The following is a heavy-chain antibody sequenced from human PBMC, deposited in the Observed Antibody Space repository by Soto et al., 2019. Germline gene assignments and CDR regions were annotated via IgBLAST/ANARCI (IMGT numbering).Heavy chain of an antibody. CDR3: ARDAGYCSGGSCCYDY. CDR2: IYHSGST. J-gene: IGHJ4*02. D-gene: IGHD2-15*01. CDR1: GGSISSSNW. Sequence: QVQLQESGPGLVKPSGTLSLTCAVSGGSISSSNWWSWVRQPPGKGLEWLGDIYHSGSTNYNPSLKSRVTRSVDKSKIQFSLKLSSVTAADTAVYYCARDAGYCSGGSCCYDYWGQGTLVTVSS. V-gene: IGHV4-4*02.